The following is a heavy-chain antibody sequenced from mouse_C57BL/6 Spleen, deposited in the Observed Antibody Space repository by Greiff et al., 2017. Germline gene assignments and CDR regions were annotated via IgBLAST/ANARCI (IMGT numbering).Heavy chain of an antibody. J-gene: IGHJ4*01. CDR2: VHPNSGST. CDR1: GYTFTSYW. CDR3: ARDYGSSYGYAMDY. Sequence: VQLQQSGAELVKPGASVKLSCKASGYTFTSYWMHWVKQRPGQGLEWIGMVHPNSGSTNYNEKFKSKATLTVDKSSSTAYMQLSSLTSEVSAVYYWARDYGSSYGYAMDYWGQGTSVTVSS. V-gene: IGHV1-64*01. D-gene: IGHD1-1*01.